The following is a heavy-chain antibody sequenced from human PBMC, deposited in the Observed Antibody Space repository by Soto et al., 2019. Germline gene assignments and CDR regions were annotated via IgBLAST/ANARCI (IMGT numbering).Heavy chain of an antibody. CDR1: GFTFSTYA. CDR2: IWNDGTKK. CDR3: AKGPAQTPNDHVGSLEF. D-gene: IGHD1-1*01. V-gene: IGHV3-33*06. J-gene: IGHJ4*02. Sequence: QVQLVESGGGVVQPGRSLRLSCAASGFTFSTYAMQWVRQAPGKGLEWVSLIWNDGTKKYYADSVKGRFTISRDDGKKTIFLGMISLRVEDTAVYYLAKGPAQTPNDHVGSLEFWGQGTLVTVSS.